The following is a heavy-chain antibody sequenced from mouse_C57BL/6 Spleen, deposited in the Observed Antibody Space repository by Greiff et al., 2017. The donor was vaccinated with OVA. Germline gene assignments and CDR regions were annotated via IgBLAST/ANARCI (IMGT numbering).Heavy chain of an antibody. CDR2: IYPGGGYT. J-gene: IGHJ3*01. V-gene: IGHV1-63*01. D-gene: IGHD1-1*01. Sequence: QVQLQQSGAELVRPGTSVKMSCKASGYTFTNYWIGWAKQRPGHGLEWIGDIYPGGGYTNYNEKFKGKATLTADKSSSTAYMQFSSLTSEDSAIYYCARGGTSSPAWFAYWGQGTLVTVSA. CDR1: GYTFTNYW. CDR3: ARGGTSSPAWFAY.